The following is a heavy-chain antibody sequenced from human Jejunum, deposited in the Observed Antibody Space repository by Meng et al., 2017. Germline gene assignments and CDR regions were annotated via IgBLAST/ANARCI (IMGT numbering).Heavy chain of an antibody. V-gene: IGHV2-5*02. CDR2: IYWDDDK. Sequence: QITLKESGLTLVKPTQILTTTCSLSGVSLSSTGVSVGWIRQPPGKALEWLALIYWDDDKRYNPSLMSRLTITKDTSMNHVVLTMTNIDPVDTGTYYCTHRREDPRSAFYYLDYWGRGTLVTVSS. D-gene: IGHD2-15*01. CDR1: GVSLSSTGVS. J-gene: IGHJ4*02. CDR3: THRREDPRSAFYYLDY.